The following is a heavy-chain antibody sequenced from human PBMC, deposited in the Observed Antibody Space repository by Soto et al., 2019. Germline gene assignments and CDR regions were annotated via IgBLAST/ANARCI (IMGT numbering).Heavy chain of an antibody. CDR3: ARASANLIYYDSSGYHVWFDP. V-gene: IGHV4-39*01. D-gene: IGHD3-22*01. J-gene: IGHJ5*02. CDR1: GGSISSSSYY. CDR2: IYYSGST. Sequence: KQSPTLSLTCTVSGGSISSSSYYWGWIRQPPGKGLEWIGSIYYSGSTYYNPSLKSRVTISVDTSKNQFSLKLSSVTAADTAVYYCARASANLIYYDSSGYHVWFDPWGQGTLVTVSS.